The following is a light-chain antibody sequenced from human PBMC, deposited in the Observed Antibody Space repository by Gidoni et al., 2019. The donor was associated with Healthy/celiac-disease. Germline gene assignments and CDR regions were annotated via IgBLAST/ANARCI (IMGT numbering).Light chain of an antibody. J-gene: IGKJ2*01. CDR3: QQSYSTPVT. CDR2: AAS. Sequence: DIQMTQSPSSLSATVGDRVTITCRASQSISSYLHWYQQKPGKAPKLLIYAASSLQSGVPSRFSGSGFGTEFTLTISSLQPEDVATYYCQQSYSTPVTFGQGTKLEIK. CDR1: QSISSY. V-gene: IGKV1-39*01.